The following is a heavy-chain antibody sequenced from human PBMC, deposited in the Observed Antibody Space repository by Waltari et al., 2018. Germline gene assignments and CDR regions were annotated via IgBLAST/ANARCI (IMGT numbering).Heavy chain of an antibody. J-gene: IGHJ4*03. CDR2: IYRVAMK. CDR3: VRAPPDVIDF. V-gene: IGHV3-66*01. Sequence: EVQLVESGGGLVQPGGSLRLSCAASGFTFSSYAMSWVRQAPGKGLGCVSAIYRVAMKDYAAFAKGRSTISRYQSKNKLYLQMTTLRDDDKGVYYSVRAPPDVIDFWGQGTMVTVSS. CDR1: GFTFSSYA.